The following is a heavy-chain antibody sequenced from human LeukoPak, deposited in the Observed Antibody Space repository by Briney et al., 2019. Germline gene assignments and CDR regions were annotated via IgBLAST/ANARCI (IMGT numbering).Heavy chain of an antibody. CDR2: IFNTGNT. V-gene: IGHV4-59*11. CDR1: GGSINSHY. J-gene: IGHJ4*02. CDR3: ASRPADTTWYGVFDY. D-gene: IGHD3-10*01. Sequence: PSETLSLTCSVSGGSINSHYWSWIRQPPGKRLECIGYIFNTGNTNYNPSLASRVTMSVDTSRAQFFLRLSLVTAADTAIYYCASRPADTTWYGVFDYWSPGTLVTVSS.